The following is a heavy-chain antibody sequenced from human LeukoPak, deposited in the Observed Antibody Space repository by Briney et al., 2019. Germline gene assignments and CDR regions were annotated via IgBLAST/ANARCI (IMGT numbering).Heavy chain of an antibody. Sequence: GGSLRLSCAASGFTFSSYAMSRVRQAPGKGLEWVSAISGSGGSTYYADSVKGRFTISRDNSKNTLYLQMNSLRAEDTAVYYCAKDGLGIWSRGYFDYWGQGTLVTVSS. V-gene: IGHV3-23*01. CDR3: AKDGLGIWSRGYFDY. D-gene: IGHD7-27*01. CDR2: ISGSGGST. CDR1: GFTFSSYA. J-gene: IGHJ4*02.